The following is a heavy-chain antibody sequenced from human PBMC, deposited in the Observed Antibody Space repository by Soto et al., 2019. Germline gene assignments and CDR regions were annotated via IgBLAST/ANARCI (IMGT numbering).Heavy chain of an antibody. J-gene: IGHJ4*02. CDR2: IYYSGST. CDR3: ASRHSSPYFDY. Sequence: SETLSLTCTVSGGSISSGDYYWSWIRQPPGKGLEWIGSIYYSGSTYYNPSLRSRVTISVDTSKNQFSLKLNSVTAADTAVYYCASRHSSPYFDYWGQGTLVTVSS. CDR1: GGSISSGDYY. V-gene: IGHV4-30-4*01. D-gene: IGHD6-13*01.